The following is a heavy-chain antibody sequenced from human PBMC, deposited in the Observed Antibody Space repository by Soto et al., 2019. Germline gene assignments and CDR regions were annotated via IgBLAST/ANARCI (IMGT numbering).Heavy chain of an antibody. CDR2: IYYSGST. V-gene: IGHV4-31*01. CDR3: ARCYCSSTSCYFIGY. J-gene: IGHJ4*02. CDR1: GGSISSGGYY. D-gene: IGHD2-2*01. Sequence: QVQLQESGPGLVKPSQTLSLTCTVSGGSISSGGYYWSWIRQHPGKGLEWIGYIYYSGSTYYNPSLKSLVTISVDTSKNQFSLKLSSVTAADTAVYYCARCYCSSTSCYFIGYWGQGTLVTVSS.